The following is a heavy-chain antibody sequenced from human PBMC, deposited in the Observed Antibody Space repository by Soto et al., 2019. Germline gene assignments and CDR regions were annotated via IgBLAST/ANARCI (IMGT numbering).Heavy chain of an antibody. V-gene: IGHV1-8*01. CDR1: GYTFTSYD. CDR3: ARARGRVTICLYYFDY. CDR2: MNPNSGNT. Sequence: QVQLVQSGAEVKKPGASVKVSCKASGYTFTSYDINWVRQATGQGLEWMGWMNPNSGNTGYAQKFQGRVTMTRNTSISTAYMELSSLRSEDTAVYYGARARGRVTICLYYFDYWGPGTLVTVSS. D-gene: IGHD3-9*01. J-gene: IGHJ4*02.